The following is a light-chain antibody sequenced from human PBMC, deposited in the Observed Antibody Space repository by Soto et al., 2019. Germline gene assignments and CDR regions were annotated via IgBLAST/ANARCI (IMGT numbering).Light chain of an antibody. CDR1: SHDVGGYDY. Sequence: QSVPTQPRSVSGSPGQSVTISCTGTSHDVGGYDYVSWYQQSPGKAPKLIIYDVIERPSGVPDRFSGSKSGNTASLTISGVQAEDEGDYYCCSYAGTYTFVVFGGGTKLTAL. CDR3: CSYAGTYTFVV. V-gene: IGLV2-11*01. J-gene: IGLJ2*01. CDR2: DVI.